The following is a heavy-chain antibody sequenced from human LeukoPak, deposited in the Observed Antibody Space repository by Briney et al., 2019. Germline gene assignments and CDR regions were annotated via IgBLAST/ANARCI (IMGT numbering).Heavy chain of an antibody. CDR1: GFTFSSFA. J-gene: IGHJ5*02. CDR3: ARDREGRGYSGYDRGFDP. V-gene: IGHV3-64*01. CDR2: ISSNGGST. D-gene: IGHD5-12*01. Sequence: LGGSLRLSCAASGFTFSSFAMHWVRQAPGKGLEYVSAISSNGGSTYYANSVKGRFTISRDNSKNTLYLQMGSLRAEDMAVYYCARDREGRGYSGYDRGFDPWGQGTLVTVSS.